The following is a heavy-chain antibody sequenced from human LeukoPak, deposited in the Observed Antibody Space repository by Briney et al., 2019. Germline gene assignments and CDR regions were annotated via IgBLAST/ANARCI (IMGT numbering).Heavy chain of an antibody. CDR3: AREGVGVVPAANWFDP. V-gene: IGHV3-21*01. J-gene: IGHJ5*02. CDR1: GFTFSSYS. Sequence: GGSLRLSCAASGFTFSSYSMNWVRQAPGKGLEWVSSISSSSSYIYYADSVKGRFTISRDNAKNSLYLHMNSLRAEDAAVYYCAREGVGVVPAANWFDPWGQGTLVTVSS. CDR2: ISSSSSYI. D-gene: IGHD2-2*01.